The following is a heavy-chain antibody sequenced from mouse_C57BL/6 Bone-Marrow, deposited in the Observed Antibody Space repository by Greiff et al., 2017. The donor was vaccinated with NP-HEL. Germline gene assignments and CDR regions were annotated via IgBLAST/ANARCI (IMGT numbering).Heavy chain of an antibody. Sequence: VKLMESGAELVKPGASVKLSCKASGYTFTEYTIHWVKQRSGQGLEWIGWFYPGSGSIKYNEKFEDKATLTADKSSSTVYMDLSRLTSEDSAVYFCARHGDYFGSSYGYFDVWGTGTTVTVSS. J-gene: IGHJ1*03. D-gene: IGHD1-1*01. CDR2: FYPGSGSI. CDR3: ARHGDYFGSSYGYFDV. V-gene: IGHV1-62-2*01. CDR1: GYTFTEYT.